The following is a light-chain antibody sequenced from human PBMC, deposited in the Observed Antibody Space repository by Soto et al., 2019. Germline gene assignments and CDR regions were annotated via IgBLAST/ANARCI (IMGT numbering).Light chain of an antibody. J-gene: IGKJ5*01. CDR3: QQYYNWPRT. CDR1: QSVSSY. V-gene: IGKV3-15*01. CDR2: GAS. Sequence: EFVLTQSPGTLSLSPGEGATLSCRASQSVSSYLAWYQQKPGQAPRLLFYGASTGATGLPARFSGSGSGTEFTLTINSLQAEDCAVYYCQQYYNWPRTFGQGTRLEIK.